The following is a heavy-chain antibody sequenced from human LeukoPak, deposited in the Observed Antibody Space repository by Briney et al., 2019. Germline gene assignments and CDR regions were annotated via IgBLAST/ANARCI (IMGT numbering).Heavy chain of an antibody. J-gene: IGHJ4*02. CDR1: GFTFNTYT. D-gene: IGHD6-6*01. V-gene: IGHV3-15*01. Sequence: GGSLRLSCVASGFTFNTYTMSWVRQAPGKGLEWVGRIRSKTDGGTTEYAAPVKGRLNISRDDSKNTLYLQMNSLKTEDTAVYYCATDSSSSSYYWGQGTLVTVSS. CDR3: ATDSSSSSYY. CDR2: IRSKTDGGTT.